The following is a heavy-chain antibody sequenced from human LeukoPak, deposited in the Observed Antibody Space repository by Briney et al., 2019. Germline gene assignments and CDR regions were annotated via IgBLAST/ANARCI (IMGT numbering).Heavy chain of an antibody. Sequence: PSETLSLTCTVSGGSFNSGNYFWSWIRQPAGKGLEWIGRVHGSGSSNYNPSLKSRVTISVDTSKNQFSLKLSSVTAADTAVYYCARDSSGYYRGFFDYWGQGTLVTVSS. J-gene: IGHJ4*02. D-gene: IGHD3-22*01. CDR1: GGSFNSGNYF. CDR2: VHGSGSS. CDR3: ARDSSGYYRGFFDY. V-gene: IGHV4-61*10.